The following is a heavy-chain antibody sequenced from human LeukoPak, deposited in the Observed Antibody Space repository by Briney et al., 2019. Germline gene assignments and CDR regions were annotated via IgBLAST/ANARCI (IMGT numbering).Heavy chain of an antibody. J-gene: IGHJ5*02. V-gene: IGHV3-30-3*01. CDR1: GFTFSAHS. CDR2: ISYDGSIK. Sequence: GGSLRLSCAASGFTFSAHSMHWVRQPPGKGLEWVAFISYDGSIKFYADSLKGRFTISRDNSKKTLYLQINSLRAEDTAVYFCSRNPEREYWFDPWGQGTLVTVSS. CDR3: SRNPEREYWFDP.